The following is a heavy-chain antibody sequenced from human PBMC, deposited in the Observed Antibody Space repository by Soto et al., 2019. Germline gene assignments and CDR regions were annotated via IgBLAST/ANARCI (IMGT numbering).Heavy chain of an antibody. V-gene: IGHV3-11*01. CDR3: ARDLGYYASSGYFDY. J-gene: IGHJ4*02. CDR2: ISSSGDIT. Sequence: GGALRLSCADSGFTFSDYQMSWIRQAPGKGLEWVSYISSSGDITYYADSVKGRFTISRDNAKNSLYLQMNSLRAEDTAVYYCARDLGYYASSGYFDYWGQGTLVTVSS. CDR1: GFTFSDYQ. D-gene: IGHD3-22*01.